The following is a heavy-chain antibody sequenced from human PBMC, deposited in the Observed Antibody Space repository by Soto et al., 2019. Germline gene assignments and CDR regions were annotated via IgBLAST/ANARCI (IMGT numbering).Heavy chain of an antibody. Sequence: GGSLRLSCAASGFTFSSYAMSWVRQAPGKGLEWVSAISGSGGSTYYADSVKGRFTISRDNSKNTLCLQMNSLRAEDTAVYYCAKDGANYYGSGSYYIGTYFDYWGQGTLVTVSS. V-gene: IGHV3-23*01. CDR1: GFTFSSYA. D-gene: IGHD3-10*01. CDR2: ISGSGGST. CDR3: AKDGANYYGSGSYYIGTYFDY. J-gene: IGHJ4*02.